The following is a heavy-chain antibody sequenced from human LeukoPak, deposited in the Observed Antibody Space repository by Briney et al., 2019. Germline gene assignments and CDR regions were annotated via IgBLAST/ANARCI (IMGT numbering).Heavy chain of an antibody. CDR1: GDSMNSGTYY. CDR2: IYSSGST. J-gene: IGHJ4*02. Sequence: SETLSLTCTVSGDSMNSGTYYWTWICQHPGKGLEWIGYIYSSGSTYYNPSLKSRITISSDTSLNQFSLRLTSVSAADTAIYYCARDPGYYDDRGGLDYWGQGALVTVSS. V-gene: IGHV4-31*03. D-gene: IGHD3-22*01. CDR3: ARDPGYYDDRGGLDY.